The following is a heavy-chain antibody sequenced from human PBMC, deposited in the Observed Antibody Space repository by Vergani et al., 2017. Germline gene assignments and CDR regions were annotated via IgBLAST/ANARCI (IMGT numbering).Heavy chain of an antibody. J-gene: IGHJ3*02. V-gene: IGHV4-34*01. CDR3: ARDHVLRYFDWLSDDAFDI. CDR2: INHSGST. D-gene: IGHD3-9*01. CDR1: GGSFSGYY. Sequence: QVQLQQWGAGLLKPSETLSLTCAVYGGSFSGYYWSWIRQPPGKGLEWIGEINHSGSTNYNPSLKSRVTISVDTSKNQFSLKLSSVTAADTAVYYCARDHVLRYFDWLSDDAFDIWGQGTMVTVSS.